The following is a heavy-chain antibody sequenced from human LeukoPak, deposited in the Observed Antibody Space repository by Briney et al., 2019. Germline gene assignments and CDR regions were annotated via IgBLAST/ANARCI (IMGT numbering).Heavy chain of an antibody. CDR1: GFTFSSYA. D-gene: IGHD3-22*01. V-gene: IGHV3-30-3*01. CDR3: ARGLFYYDSSEFDY. CDR2: ISYDGSNK. Sequence: HPGGSLRLSCAASGFTFSSYAMHWVRQAPGKGLEWVAVISYDGSNKYYADSVKGRFTISRDNSKNTLYLQMNSLRAEDTAVYYCARGLFYYDSSEFDYWGQGTLVTVSS. J-gene: IGHJ4*02.